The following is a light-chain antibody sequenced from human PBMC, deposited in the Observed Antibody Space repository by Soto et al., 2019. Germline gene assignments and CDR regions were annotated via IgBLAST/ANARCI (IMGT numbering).Light chain of an antibody. Sequence: DIQMTQSPSSLSVSVGDRVTITCRASQSISNYLNWYQQKPGKAPKVLIYAASSLQSGVPSRFSGSGSGTDFTLTISRLQPEDFATYYCQQSYSTLWTFGQGTKVEIK. CDR3: QQSYSTLWT. CDR2: AAS. V-gene: IGKV1-39*01. CDR1: QSISNY. J-gene: IGKJ1*01.